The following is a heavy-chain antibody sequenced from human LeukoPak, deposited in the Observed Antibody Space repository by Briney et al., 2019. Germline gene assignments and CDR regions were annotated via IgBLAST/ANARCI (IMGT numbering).Heavy chain of an antibody. CDR3: ARGGGIVVVPAADY. CDR1: GYTFTGYY. Sequence: GASVTVSCKASGYTFTGYYMHWVRQAPGQGLEWMGWINPSSGGTNYAQKFQGRVTMTRDTSISTAYMELSRLRSDDTAVYYCARGGGIVVVPAADYWGQGTLVTVSS. D-gene: IGHD2-2*01. V-gene: IGHV1-2*02. CDR2: INPSSGGT. J-gene: IGHJ4*02.